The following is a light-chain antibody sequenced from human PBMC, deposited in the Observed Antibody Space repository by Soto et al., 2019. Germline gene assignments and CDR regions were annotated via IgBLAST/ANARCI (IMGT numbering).Light chain of an antibody. CDR1: SSDIGAYNY. CDR2: DVS. CDR3: SSYTIHSSVV. Sequence: QSALTQPASVSGSPGQPITISCSGTSSDIGAYNYVSWYQHYTGNAPKLVISDVSHRPSGVSSRFSGSKSGNTASLTISGLQAEDEADYYCSSYTIHSSVVFGGGTKLTVL. J-gene: IGLJ2*01. V-gene: IGLV2-14*03.